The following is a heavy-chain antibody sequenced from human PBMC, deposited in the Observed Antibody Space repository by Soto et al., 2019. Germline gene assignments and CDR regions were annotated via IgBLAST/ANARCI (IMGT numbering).Heavy chain of an antibody. CDR2: VYYTGDT. CDR1: SGPDSSHN. J-gene: IGHJ6*02. V-gene: IGHV4-59*08. Sequence: QVELQQSGPGLVKPSGTLSLTCTVSSGPDSSHNWGWIRQPPGRGLEWIGYVYYTGDTSYNPSLKSRATISAATSTKIISLTLSSGTAADTAVYYCVRQGIDYLHGLVDVWGQGTTVSVSS. D-gene: IGHD1-26*01. CDR3: VRQGIDYLHGLVDV.